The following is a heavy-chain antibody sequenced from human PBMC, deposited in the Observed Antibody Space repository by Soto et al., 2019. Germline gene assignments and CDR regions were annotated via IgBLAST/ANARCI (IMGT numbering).Heavy chain of an antibody. CDR2: IYYSGST. CDR1: GGSISSSSYY. CDR3: ARDHLGRFGESVYYFDY. J-gene: IGHJ4*02. D-gene: IGHD3-10*01. V-gene: IGHV4-39*02. Sequence: SETLSLTCTVSGGSISSSSYYWGWIRQPPGKGLEWIGSIYYSGSTYYNPSLKSRVTISVDTSKNQFSLKLSSVTAADTAVYYCARDHLGRFGESVYYFDYWGQGTLVTVSS.